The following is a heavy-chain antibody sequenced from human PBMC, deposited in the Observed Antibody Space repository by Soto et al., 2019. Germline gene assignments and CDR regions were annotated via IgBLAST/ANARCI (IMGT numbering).Heavy chain of an antibody. V-gene: IGHV3-53*01. CDR3: AREWELPNYYGMDV. CDR1: GFTVSSNY. Sequence: EVQLVESGGGLIQPGGSLRLSCAASGFTVSSNYMSWVRQAPGKGLEWVSVIYSGGSTYYADSVKGRFTISRDNSKNTVHLQMNSLRAEDTAVYSCAREWELPNYYGMDVWGQGTTVTVSS. D-gene: IGHD1-26*01. CDR2: IYSGGST. J-gene: IGHJ6*02.